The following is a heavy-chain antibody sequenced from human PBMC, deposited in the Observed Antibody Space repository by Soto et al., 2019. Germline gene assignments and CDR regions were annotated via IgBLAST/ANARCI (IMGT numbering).Heavy chain of an antibody. CDR1: GYTFTSYY. Sequence: GASVKVSCKASGYTFTSYYMHWVRQAPGQGLEGMGIINPSGGSTSYAQKFQGRVTMTRDTSTSTVYMELSSLRSEDTAVYYCARDEAGFCSGGSCYSGYYFYGMDVSGQWTTVTVSS. D-gene: IGHD2-15*01. V-gene: IGHV1-46*01. CDR3: ARDEAGFCSGGSCYSGYYFYGMDV. J-gene: IGHJ6*02. CDR2: INPSGGST.